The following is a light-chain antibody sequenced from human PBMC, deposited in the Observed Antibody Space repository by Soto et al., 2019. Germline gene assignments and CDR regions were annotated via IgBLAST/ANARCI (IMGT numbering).Light chain of an antibody. J-gene: IGLJ2*01. Sequence: QSAPTQPASVSVSPGQSITISCTGTSSDVGSHNFISWYQQHPGKAPELMIYEVSKRPSGVSNRFSGSKSGNTASLTISGLQAEDEADYSCYSNVGYISFGGGTKVTVL. V-gene: IGLV2-23*02. CDR1: SSDVGSHNF. CDR3: YSNVGYIS. CDR2: EVS.